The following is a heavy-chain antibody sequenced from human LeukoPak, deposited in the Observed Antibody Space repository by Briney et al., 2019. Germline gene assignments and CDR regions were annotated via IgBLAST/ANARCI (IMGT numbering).Heavy chain of an antibody. D-gene: IGHD6-13*01. CDR2: IHSDGNT. V-gene: IGHV3-53*01. Sequence: GGPLRLSCAASVFNVITKSMSWVRQAPGKGLEWVSIIHSDGNTCYADSVKGRFTISRDTSKNTVSLQMNSLGAEDAAVYYCAKDPHPHQLVLYYFDYWGQGTLVTVSS. CDR1: VFNVITKS. J-gene: IGHJ4*02. CDR3: AKDPHPHQLVLYYFDY.